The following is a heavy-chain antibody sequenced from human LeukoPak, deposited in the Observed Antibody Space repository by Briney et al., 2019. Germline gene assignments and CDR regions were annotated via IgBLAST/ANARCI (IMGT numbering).Heavy chain of an antibody. D-gene: IGHD1-1*01. J-gene: IGHJ3*02. CDR3: ARGGTGNPFDI. Sequence: NASQTLSLTCTVSGGSIRSVDYYWSWIRQPPGKGLEWIAYIYYSGSTYYSPSLKSRVTISVDTSKNQFSLKLSSVTAADTAVYYCARGGTGNPFDIWGQGTMVTVSS. CDR2: IYYSGST. CDR1: GGSIRSVDYY. V-gene: IGHV4-30-4*01.